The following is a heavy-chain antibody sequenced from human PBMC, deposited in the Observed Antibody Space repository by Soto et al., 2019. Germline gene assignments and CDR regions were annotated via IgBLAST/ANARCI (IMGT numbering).Heavy chain of an antibody. Sequence: SETLSLTCTVSGGSISSGDYYWSWIRQPPGKALEWIGYIHYGGSTYYNPSLKSRLTISVDTSKNQISLKLSSVTAADTALYYCSSRCGGDPEVFFYDWAQGTLDTISS. D-gene: IGHD2-21*02. CDR1: GGSISSGDYY. CDR2: IHYGGST. V-gene: IGHV4-30-4*01. CDR3: SSRCGGDPEVFFYD. J-gene: IGHJ4*02.